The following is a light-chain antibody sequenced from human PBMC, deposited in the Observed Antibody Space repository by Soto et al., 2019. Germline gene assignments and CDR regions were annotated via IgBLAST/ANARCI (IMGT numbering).Light chain of an antibody. V-gene: IGKV3-11*01. CDR2: DAS. Sequence: EIVLTQSPATLSLSVGERATLSCRASQSVSWYLAWYQQKPGQASRLLIYDASKRAAGIPARFSGSGSETDFTLTISSLEPEDLGVSYCQQRHHWLRTFGQGTKVDIK. CDR1: QSVSWY. J-gene: IGKJ2*01. CDR3: QQRHHWLRT.